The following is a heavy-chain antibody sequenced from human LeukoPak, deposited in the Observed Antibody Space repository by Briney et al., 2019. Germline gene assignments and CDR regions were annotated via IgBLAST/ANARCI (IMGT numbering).Heavy chain of an antibody. J-gene: IGHJ4*02. D-gene: IGHD3-22*01. CDR1: GFAFSSLA. CDR3: AKDRKRYYYDSSGYDY. V-gene: IGHV3-30-3*01. Sequence: GGSLRLSCAVSGFAFSSLAMHWVRQAPGKGLEWVAFISYDGNNQYYADSVKGRFTISRDNSKNTLYLQMNSLRAEDAAVYYCAKDRKRYYYDSSGYDYWGQGTLVTVSS. CDR2: ISYDGNNQ.